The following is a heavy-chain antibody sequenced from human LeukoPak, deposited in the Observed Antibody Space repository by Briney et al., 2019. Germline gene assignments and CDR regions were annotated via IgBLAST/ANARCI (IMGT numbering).Heavy chain of an antibody. Sequence: SETLSLTCAVYGGSFSGYYWSWIRQPPGKGLEWIGEINHSGSTNYNPSLKGRVTISVDTSKNQFSLKLTSVTAADTAVYFCAVFFGGQGGRGNWGQGTQVTVSS. V-gene: IGHV4-34*01. CDR2: INHSGST. J-gene: IGHJ4*02. CDR1: GGSFSGYY. CDR3: AVFFGGQGGRGN. D-gene: IGHD2-15*01.